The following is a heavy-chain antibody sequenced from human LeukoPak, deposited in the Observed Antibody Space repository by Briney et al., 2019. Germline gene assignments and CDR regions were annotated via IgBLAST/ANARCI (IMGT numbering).Heavy chain of an antibody. Sequence: ASVRVSCKASGYTFTGYYMHWVRQAPGQGLEWMGWINPSSGGTNYAQKFQGRVTMTRDTSISIAYKELSRLRSDDTAVYYCARVRRYCSSTSCYISWFDPWGQGTLVTVSS. CDR1: GYTFTGYY. D-gene: IGHD2-2*02. V-gene: IGHV1-2*02. J-gene: IGHJ5*02. CDR3: ARVRRYCSSTSCYISWFDP. CDR2: INPSSGGT.